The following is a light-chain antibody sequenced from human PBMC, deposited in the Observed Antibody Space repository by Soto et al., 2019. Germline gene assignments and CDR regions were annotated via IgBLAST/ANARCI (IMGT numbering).Light chain of an antibody. J-gene: IGKJ2*01. CDR1: QTISKY. CDR2: AAS. Sequence: DIQMTQSPSSLSASVGDRVTITFRSSQTISKYLSWHQQKPGKAPKLLIYAASNLQSGVPSRFSGHASGTDVTLTIRSLQPEDFPTYSCKQSCSSRRTFGKGSEVDI. CDR3: KQSCSSRRT. V-gene: IGKV1-39*01.